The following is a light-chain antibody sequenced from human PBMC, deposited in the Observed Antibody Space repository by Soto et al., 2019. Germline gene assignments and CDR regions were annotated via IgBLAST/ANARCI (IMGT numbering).Light chain of an antibody. CDR3: QLYGGAPPRGT. CDR2: GAS. CDR1: QSVNDNH. V-gene: IGKV3-20*01. J-gene: IGKJ3*01. Sequence: EVLLTQSPGTLSLSPVARATLSCRASQSVNDNHLACYQQKGGQAPRLPIYGASTRATGVPERVRGGGSGTAYRPVINRLETEEFALYYSQLYGGAPPRGTFGPGTTVEI.